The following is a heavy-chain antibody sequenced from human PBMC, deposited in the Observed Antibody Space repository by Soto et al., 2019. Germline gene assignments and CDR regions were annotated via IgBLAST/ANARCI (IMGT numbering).Heavy chain of an antibody. CDR1: GASISRYY. V-gene: IGHV4-59*01. J-gene: IGHJ6*02. CDR3: ARCGDSYYDGMDV. Sequence: QVQLQESGPGLVKPSETLSLTCTVSGASISRYYWSWIRQPPGKGLEWIGFIYYTGSTIYNPSLRSRVTISVDTSSNQFSLQVTSVTAADTAVYFCARCGDSYYDGMDVWGQGTTVSVSS. D-gene: IGHD4-17*01. CDR2: IYYTGST.